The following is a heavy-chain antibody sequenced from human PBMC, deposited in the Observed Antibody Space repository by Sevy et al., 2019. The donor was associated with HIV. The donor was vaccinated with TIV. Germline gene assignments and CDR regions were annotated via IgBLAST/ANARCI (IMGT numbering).Heavy chain of an antibody. D-gene: IGHD6-13*01. Sequence: GGSLRLSCAASGFTFSSYSMNWVRQAPGKGLEWVSSISSSSSYIYYADSVKGRFTISRDNAKNSLYLQMNSLRAEDTAVYYCGRAARWRMAAAGTNYYYYYMDVWGKGTTVTVSS. V-gene: IGHV3-21*01. CDR3: GRAARWRMAAAGTNYYYYYMDV. J-gene: IGHJ6*03. CDR2: ISSSSSYI. CDR1: GFTFSSYS.